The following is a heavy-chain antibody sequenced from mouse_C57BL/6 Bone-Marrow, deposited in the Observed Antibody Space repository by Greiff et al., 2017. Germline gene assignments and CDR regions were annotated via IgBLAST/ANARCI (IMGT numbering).Heavy chain of an antibody. Sequence: VQLKESGAELAKPGASVKLSCKASGYTFTSYWMHWVKQRPGQGLEWIGYINPSSGYTKYNQKFKDKATLTADKSSSTAYMQLSSLAYEDSAVYYCAREYYGSGYFDVWGTGTTVTVSS. CDR2: INPSSGYT. D-gene: IGHD1-1*01. V-gene: IGHV1-7*01. J-gene: IGHJ1*03. CDR1: GYTFTSYW. CDR3: AREYYGSGYFDV.